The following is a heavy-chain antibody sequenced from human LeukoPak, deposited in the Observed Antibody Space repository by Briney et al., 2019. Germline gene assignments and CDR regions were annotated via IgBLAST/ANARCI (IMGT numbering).Heavy chain of an antibody. CDR1: GGTFSSYA. Sequence: ASVKVSCKASGGTFSSYAISWVRQAPGQGLEWMGRIIPILGIANYAQKFQGRVTITADKSTSTSYMELSSLRSEDTAVYYCATGLVVVTAAQSDYWGQGTLVTVPS. J-gene: IGHJ4*02. D-gene: IGHD2-21*02. CDR3: ATGLVVVTAAQSDY. CDR2: IIPILGIA. V-gene: IGHV1-69*04.